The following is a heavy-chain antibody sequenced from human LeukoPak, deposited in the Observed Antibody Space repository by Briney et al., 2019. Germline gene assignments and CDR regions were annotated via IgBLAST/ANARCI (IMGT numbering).Heavy chain of an antibody. CDR1: GGSISSGDYY. J-gene: IGHJ4*02. D-gene: IGHD3-3*01. Sequence: SETLSLTCTVSGGSISSGDYYWSWIRQPPGKGLEWIGYIYYSGSTYYNPSLKSRVTISVYTSKNQFSLKLSSVTAADTAVYYCARAPGGDFWSGYFTYYFDYWGQGTLVTVSS. CDR3: ARAPGGDFWSGYFTYYFDY. V-gene: IGHV4-30-4*01. CDR2: IYYSGST.